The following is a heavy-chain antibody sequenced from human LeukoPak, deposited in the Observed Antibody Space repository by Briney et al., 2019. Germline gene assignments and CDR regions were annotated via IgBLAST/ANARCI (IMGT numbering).Heavy chain of an antibody. Sequence: SVKVSCKASGFTFTSSAMQWVRQARGQRLEWIGWIVVGSGNTNHAQKFQERVTITRDMSTSTAYMELSSLRSEDTAVYYCAAGVLRLLEWLPLHFDYWGQGTLVTVSS. CDR1: GFTFTSSA. D-gene: IGHD3-3*01. CDR3: AAGVLRLLEWLPLHFDY. CDR2: IVVGSGNT. J-gene: IGHJ4*02. V-gene: IGHV1-58*02.